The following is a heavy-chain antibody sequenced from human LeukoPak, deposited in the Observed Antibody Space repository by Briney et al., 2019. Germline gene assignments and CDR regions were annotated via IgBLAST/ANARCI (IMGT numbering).Heavy chain of an antibody. CDR3: AKVSDILTGYYTHFDY. V-gene: IGHV3-23*01. J-gene: IGHJ4*02. Sequence: GSLRLSCAASGFTFSSYAMSWVRQAPGKGLEWVSAISGSGGSTYYADSVKGRFTISRDNSKNTLYLQMNSLRAEDTAVYYCAKVSDILTGYYTHFDYWGQGTLVTVSS. CDR2: ISGSGGST. CDR1: GFTFSSYA. D-gene: IGHD3-9*01.